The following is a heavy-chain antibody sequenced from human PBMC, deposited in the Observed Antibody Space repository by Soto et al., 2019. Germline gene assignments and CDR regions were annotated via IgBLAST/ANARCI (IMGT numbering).Heavy chain of an antibody. Sequence: QVQLVESGGGVVQPGRSLRLSCAASGFTFSSYAMHWVRQAPGKGLEWVAVISYDGSNKYYAHSVKGRFTISRDNSKNTLYLQMNSLRAEDTAVYYCIGGGYYPGAFDIWGQGTMVTVSS. D-gene: IGHD3-22*01. J-gene: IGHJ3*02. CDR1: GFTFSSYA. CDR2: ISYDGSNK. CDR3: IGGGYYPGAFDI. V-gene: IGHV3-30-3*01.